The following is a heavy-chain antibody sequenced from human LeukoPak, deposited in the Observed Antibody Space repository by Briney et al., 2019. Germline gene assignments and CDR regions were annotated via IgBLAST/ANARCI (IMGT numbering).Heavy chain of an antibody. V-gene: IGHV3-23*01. CDR1: GFTFSSYA. Sequence: GGSLRLSCAASGFTFSSYAMSWVRQAPGKGLEWVSAISGSGGSTYYADSVKGRFTISRDNSKNTLYLQMNSLRAEDTAVYYCAKGGTTMVQGVIIIRDFDYWVQGTLVTVSS. CDR2: ISGSGGST. CDR3: AKGGTTMVQGVIIIRDFDY. D-gene: IGHD3-10*01. J-gene: IGHJ4*02.